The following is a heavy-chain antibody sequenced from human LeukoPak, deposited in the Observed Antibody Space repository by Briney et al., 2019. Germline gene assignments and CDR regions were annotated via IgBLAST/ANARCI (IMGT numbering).Heavy chain of an antibody. D-gene: IGHD3-10*01. V-gene: IGHV3-30*03. J-gene: IGHJ4*02. CDR2: ISYDGSNK. CDR1: GFTFSSYG. Sequence: GGSLRLSCAASGFTFSSYGMHWVRQAPGKGLEWVAVISYDGSNKYYADSVKGRFTISRDNSKNTLYLQMNSLRAEDTAVYYCARGPDYYGSGSYPRPLRYWGQGTLVTVSS. CDR3: ARGPDYYGSGSYPRPLRY.